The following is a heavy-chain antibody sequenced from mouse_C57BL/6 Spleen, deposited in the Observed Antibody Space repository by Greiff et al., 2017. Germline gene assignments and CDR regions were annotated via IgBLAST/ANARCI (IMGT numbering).Heavy chain of an antibody. Sequence: EVKLVESGGGLVKPGGSLKLSCAASGFTFSSYAMSWVRQTPEKRLEWVATISDGGSYTYYPDNVKGRFTISRDNAKNNLYLQMSHLKSEDTAMYYCARRAYYSNSYAMDYWGQGTSVTVSS. CDR1: GFTFSSYA. J-gene: IGHJ4*01. CDR2: ISDGGSYT. D-gene: IGHD2-5*01. CDR3: ARRAYYSNSYAMDY. V-gene: IGHV5-4*03.